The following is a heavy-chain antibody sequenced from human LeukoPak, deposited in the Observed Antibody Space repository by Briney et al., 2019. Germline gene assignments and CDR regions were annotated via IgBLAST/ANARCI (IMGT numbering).Heavy chain of an antibody. CDR2: IYYSGST. V-gene: IGHV4-59*01. D-gene: IGHD2-8*02. CDR1: GGSISSYY. J-gene: IGHJ4*02. CDR3: ARATSTGDYFDY. Sequence: SETLSLTCTVSGGSISSYYWSWIRQPSGKGLEWIGYIYYSGSTNYNPSLKSRVTISVDTSKNQFSLKLSSVTAADTAVYYCARATSTGDYFDYWGQGTLVTVSS.